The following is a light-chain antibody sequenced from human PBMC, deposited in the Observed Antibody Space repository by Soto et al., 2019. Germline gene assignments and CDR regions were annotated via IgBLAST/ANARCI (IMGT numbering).Light chain of an antibody. J-gene: IGLJ1*01. CDR1: SSDVGGYNS. V-gene: IGLV2-14*01. CDR3: SSYTGSSTYV. CDR2: DVS. Sequence: QSALTQPASVSGSPGQSITISCTGTSSDVGGYNSVSWYQQHPGKAPKLMIYDVSNRPSGISNRFSGSKSGNTASLTISGLQAEDEADYYCSSYTGSSTYVFGTGTKLTVL.